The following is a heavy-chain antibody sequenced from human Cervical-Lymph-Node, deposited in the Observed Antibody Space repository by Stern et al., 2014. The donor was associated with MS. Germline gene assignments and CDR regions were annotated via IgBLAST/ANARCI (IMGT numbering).Heavy chain of an antibody. CDR1: GYLFDDYW. CDR3: ARSPATPSGYDRFDY. J-gene: IGHJ4*02. D-gene: IGHD5-12*01. V-gene: IGHV5-51*03. CDR2: IFPRDSNT. Sequence: EMQLVESGAEVKKPGESLKISCEASGYLFDDYWIGWVRQMSGRGLELVAIIFPRDSNTRYSPSVQGQVTISPDKSISTAYLPWRSLKPSDTAMYYGARSPATPSGYDRFDYWGQGALVTVSS.